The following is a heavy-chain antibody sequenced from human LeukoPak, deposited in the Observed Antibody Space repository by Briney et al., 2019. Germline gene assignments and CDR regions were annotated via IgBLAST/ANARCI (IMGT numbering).Heavy chain of an antibody. J-gene: IGHJ6*03. CDR1: GGTFSSYA. CDR2: IIPIFGTA. D-gene: IGHD2-2*01. V-gene: IGHV1-69*01. CDR3: AGSQSSSSTSLTRYYYYYYYMDV. Sequence: SVKVSCKASGGTFSSYAISWVRQAPGRGLEWMGGIIPIFGTANYAQKFQGRVTITADESTSTAYMELSSLRSEDTAVYYCAGSQSSSSTSLTRYYYYYYYMDVWGKGTTVTVSS.